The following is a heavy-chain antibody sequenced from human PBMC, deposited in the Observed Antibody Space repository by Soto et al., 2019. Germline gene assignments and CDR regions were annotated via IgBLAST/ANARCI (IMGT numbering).Heavy chain of an antibody. V-gene: IGHV1-69*06. D-gene: IGHD3-22*01. CDR1: GGTVSSYA. CDR2: IIPIFGTA. CDR3: ASVDSSGYRNWFDP. Sequence: QVQLVQSGAEVKKPGSSVKVSCKASGGTVSSYAISWVRQAPGQGLEWMGGIIPIFGTANYAQKFQGRVTITADKSTSTAYMELSSLRSEDTAVYYCASVDSSGYRNWFDPWGQGTLVTVSS. J-gene: IGHJ5*02.